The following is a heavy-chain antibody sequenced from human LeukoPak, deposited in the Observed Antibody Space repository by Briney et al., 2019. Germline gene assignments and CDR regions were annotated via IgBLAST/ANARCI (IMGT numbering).Heavy chain of an antibody. CDR3: ARVSPIPAAGSSYYFAMDV. V-gene: IGHV4-4*07. J-gene: IGHJ6*02. D-gene: IGHD6-13*01. CDR2: ICNSGTT. CDR1: GGSISSYY. Sequence: PSETLSLTCTVSGGSISSYYWSWIRQPAAKGLEWIGRICNSGTTTYNPSFKSRVTMSLDTSNNQLSLKLTSVTAADTAVYYCARVSPIPAAGSSYYFAMDVWGQGTTVTVSS.